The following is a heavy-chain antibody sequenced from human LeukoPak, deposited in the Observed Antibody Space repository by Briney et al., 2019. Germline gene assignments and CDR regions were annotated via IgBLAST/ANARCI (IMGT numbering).Heavy chain of an antibody. Sequence: GGSLRLSCAASGFTFSSYAMSCVRQAPGKGLEWVSTISGSGGSTYYADSVKGRFTISRDNSKNTLYLQMNSLRAEDTAVYYCARIKSQGVVVPLLRSTYYFDYWGQGTLVTVSS. CDR1: GFTFSSYA. CDR2: ISGSGGST. D-gene: IGHD2-21*01. J-gene: IGHJ4*02. V-gene: IGHV3-23*01. CDR3: ARIKSQGVVVPLLRSTYYFDY.